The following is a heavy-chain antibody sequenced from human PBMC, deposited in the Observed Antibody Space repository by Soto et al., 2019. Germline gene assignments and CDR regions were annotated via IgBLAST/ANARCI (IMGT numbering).Heavy chain of an antibody. CDR3: ARDSHSGSYYGDFDY. D-gene: IGHD1-26*01. Sequence: GASGKVSCKASCYTYTRYGISWGRQAPGQGLEWMGWISAYNGNTNYAQKLQGRVTMTTDTSTSTAYMELRSLRSDDTAVYYCARDSHSGSYYGDFDYWGQGTLVTVS. CDR2: ISAYNGNT. CDR1: CYTYTRYG. V-gene: IGHV1-18*01. J-gene: IGHJ4*02.